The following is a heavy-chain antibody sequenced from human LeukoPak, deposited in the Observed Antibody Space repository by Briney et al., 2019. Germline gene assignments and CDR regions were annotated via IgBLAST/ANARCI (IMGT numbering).Heavy chain of an antibody. CDR1: GGSISIYY. J-gene: IGHJ4*02. Sequence: SETLSLTCIVSGGSISIYYWSWIRQPPGKGLEWIGYIHYSGYTKYNPSLKSRVTISVDTSKNQLSLKLSSVTAADTAVYYCARSFLTGYFDYWGQGTLVTVSS. V-gene: IGHV4-59*01. D-gene: IGHD3-9*01. CDR3: ARSFLTGYFDY. CDR2: IHYSGYT.